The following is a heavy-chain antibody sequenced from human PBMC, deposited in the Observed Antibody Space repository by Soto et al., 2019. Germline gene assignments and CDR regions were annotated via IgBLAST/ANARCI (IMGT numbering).Heavy chain of an antibody. CDR3: ARLGGYCSTTSCYGFYGMDV. J-gene: IGHJ6*02. Sequence: QLQLQESGPGLVKPSETLSLTCTVSGGSISSGPYSWGWIRQPPGEGLEWIGTFHYSKNTYYNPSLESRVTISVDTCKNQFSLKVTSVTVADTAIYYCARLGGYCSTTSCYGFYGMDVWGQGTTVIVSS. D-gene: IGHD2-2*01. V-gene: IGHV4-39*01. CDR1: GGSISSGPYS. CDR2: FHYSKNT.